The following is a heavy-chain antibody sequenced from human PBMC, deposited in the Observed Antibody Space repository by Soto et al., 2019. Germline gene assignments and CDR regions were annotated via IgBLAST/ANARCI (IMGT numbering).Heavy chain of an antibody. CDR3: ARRPGNDVYYGLDL. CDR1: GGSISSSSYY. D-gene: IGHD6-25*01. Sequence: SETLSLTCTVSGGSISSSSYYWGWIRQPPGKGLEWIGSIFYSGNTFYNPSLKSRLTISVDTSKNQFSLRLSSVTAADTAVYYCARRPGNDVYYGLDLWGHGTTVTVSS. CDR2: IFYSGNT. V-gene: IGHV4-39*01. J-gene: IGHJ6*02.